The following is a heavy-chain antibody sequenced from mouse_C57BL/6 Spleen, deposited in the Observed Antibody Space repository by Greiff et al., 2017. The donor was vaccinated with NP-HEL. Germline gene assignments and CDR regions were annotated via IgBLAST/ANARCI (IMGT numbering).Heavy chain of an antibody. J-gene: IGHJ4*01. Sequence: EVQLQQSGPELVKPGASVKIPCKASGYTFTDYNMDWVKQSHGKSLEWIGDINPNNGGTIYNQKFKGKATLTVDKSSSTAYMALRSLTSEETAVYYCARNNYGGNYAMDYWGQGTSVTVSS. V-gene: IGHV1-18*01. CDR2: INPNNGGT. CDR3: ARNNYGGNYAMDY. CDR1: GYTFTDYN. D-gene: IGHD1-1*01.